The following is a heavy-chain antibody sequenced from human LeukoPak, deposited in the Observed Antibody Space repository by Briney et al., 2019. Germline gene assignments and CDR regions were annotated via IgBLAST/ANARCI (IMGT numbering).Heavy chain of an antibody. CDR1: GYTFTGYY. D-gene: IGHD3-16*02. V-gene: IGHV1-2*02. CDR3: ARGPQIMITFGGVIVIQPFDY. J-gene: IGHJ4*02. Sequence: ASVKVSCKASGYTFTGYYMHWVRQAPGQGLEWMGWINPNSGGTNYAQKFQGRVTMTRDTSISTAYMELSRLRSDDTAVYYCARGPQIMITFGGVIVIQPFDYWGQGTLVTVSS. CDR2: INPNSGGT.